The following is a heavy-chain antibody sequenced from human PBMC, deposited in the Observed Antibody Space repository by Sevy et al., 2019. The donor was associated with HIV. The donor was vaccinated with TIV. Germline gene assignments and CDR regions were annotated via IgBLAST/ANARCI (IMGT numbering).Heavy chain of an antibody. CDR1: GFTFSTYT. CDR2: ISRDRMTI. D-gene: IGHD3-22*01. CDR3: AREAYYYDSREENWFDP. Sequence: GGSLRLSCVGSGFTFSTYTMHWVRQAPGKGLEWLSSISRDRMTIYYADSLKGRFTISRDNAKNSLYLQMNSLRDEDTAVYYCAREAYYYDSREENWFDPWGQGTLVTVSS. J-gene: IGHJ5*02. V-gene: IGHV3-48*02.